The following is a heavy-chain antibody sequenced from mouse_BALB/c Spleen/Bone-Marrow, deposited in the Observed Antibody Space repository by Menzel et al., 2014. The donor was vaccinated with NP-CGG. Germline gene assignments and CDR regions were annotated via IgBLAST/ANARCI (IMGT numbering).Heavy chain of an antibody. Sequence: VQGVESGAELVKPGASVELSCKASGYTFTSYYMYWVKQRPGQGLEWIGEINPSNGGTNFNEKFKSKATLTVDKSSSTAYMQLSSLTSEDSAVYYCTNDYLFAYWAKGLWSLSLQ. J-gene: IGHJ3*01. CDR1: GYTFTSYY. D-gene: IGHD2-4*01. V-gene: IGHV1S81*02. CDR2: INPSNGGT. CDR3: TNDYLFAY.